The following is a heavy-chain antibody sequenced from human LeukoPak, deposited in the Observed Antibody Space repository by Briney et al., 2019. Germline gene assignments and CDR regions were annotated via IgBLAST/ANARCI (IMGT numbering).Heavy chain of an antibody. CDR3: ATTVPNYDILTGWFDP. Sequence: SETLSLTCTVSGGSISSSSYYWGWIRQPPGKGLEWIGSIYYSGSTFYNSSLKSRVTISVDTSKNQFSLNLSSVTAADTAVYYCATTVPNYDILTGWFDPWGQGTLVTVSS. CDR2: IYYSGST. CDR1: GGSISSSSYY. V-gene: IGHV4-39*01. D-gene: IGHD3-9*01. J-gene: IGHJ5*02.